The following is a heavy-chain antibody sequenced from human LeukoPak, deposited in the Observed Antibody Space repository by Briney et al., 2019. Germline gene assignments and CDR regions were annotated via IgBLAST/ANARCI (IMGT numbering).Heavy chain of an antibody. CDR1: GFSFSAYW. J-gene: IGHJ4*02. CDR2: ISPAGSET. D-gene: IGHD2-15*01. Sequence: GGSLRLSCAASGFSFSAYWMTWVRQAPGTGLEWVANISPAGSETYYVDPVKGRFSISRDNAKNLVYLQMNSLRAEDTAVYHCARFGYVAAVDVWGQGTPVTVSS. CDR3: ARFGYVAAVDV. V-gene: IGHV3-7*01.